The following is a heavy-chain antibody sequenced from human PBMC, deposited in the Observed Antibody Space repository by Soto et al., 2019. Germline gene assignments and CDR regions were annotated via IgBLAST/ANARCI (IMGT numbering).Heavy chain of an antibody. CDR3: ANVGGSWYGVDY. J-gene: IGHJ4*02. D-gene: IGHD6-13*01. V-gene: IGHV3-15*01. CDR2: IKSRSDGGTT. CDR1: GFTFTSAY. Sequence: EVQLVEYGGGLVKPGGSVRLSCAASGFTFTSAYMSWVRQAPGKGLEWVGRIKSRSDGGTTDYAAPVKGRFTISRDDSNNTLSLQMNSLKIEDTAVYFCANVGGSWYGVDYWGQGTLVIVSS.